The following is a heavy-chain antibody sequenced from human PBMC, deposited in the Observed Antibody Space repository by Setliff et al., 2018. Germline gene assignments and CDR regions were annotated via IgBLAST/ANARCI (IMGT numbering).Heavy chain of an antibody. V-gene: IGHV3-74*03. D-gene: IGHD3-22*01. Sequence: GGSLRLSCAAAGFTFSRYWMHWIRQAPGKGLVWVSRISSDGSGTTYADSVKGRFTISRDNAKNTLYLQMNGLRSEDTAVYYCAVLCDISGYYYHDAFDIWGQGTMVTVSS. CDR1: GFTFSRYW. J-gene: IGHJ3*02. CDR3: AVLCDISGYYYHDAFDI. CDR2: ISSDGSGT.